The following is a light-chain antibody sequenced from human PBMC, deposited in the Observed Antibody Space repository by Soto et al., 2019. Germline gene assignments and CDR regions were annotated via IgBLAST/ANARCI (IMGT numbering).Light chain of an antibody. CDR1: SSDVGGYKY. V-gene: IGLV2-14*01. Sequence: QSALTQPASVSGSPGQSITISCSGTSSDVGGYKYVSWHQQHPGKAPKLMIYEVSNRPSGVSNRFSGSKSGNTASLTISGLQAEDEADYYCSSYSSSNTLWVFGGGTKLTVL. CDR3: SSYSSSNTLWV. CDR2: EVS. J-gene: IGLJ3*02.